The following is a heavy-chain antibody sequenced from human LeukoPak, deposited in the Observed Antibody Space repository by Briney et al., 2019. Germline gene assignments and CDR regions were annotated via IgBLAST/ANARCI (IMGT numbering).Heavy chain of an antibody. J-gene: IGHJ5*02. CDR1: GGSISSYY. V-gene: IGHV4-4*07. CDR3: ARVPVAAAGTYGFNWFDP. D-gene: IGHD6-13*01. Sequence: SETLSLTCTVSGGSISSYYWSWIRQPAGKGLEWIGRIYTSGSTNYNPSLKSRVTMSVDTSKNQFSLKLSSVTAADTAVYYCARVPVAAAGTYGFNWFDPWGQGTLVTASS. CDR2: IYTSGST.